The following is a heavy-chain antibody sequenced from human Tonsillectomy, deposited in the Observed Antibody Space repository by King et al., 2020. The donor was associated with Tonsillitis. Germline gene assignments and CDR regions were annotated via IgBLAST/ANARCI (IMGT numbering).Heavy chain of an antibody. V-gene: IGHV3-13*01. CDR1: GFTFSSYD. D-gene: IGHD5-18*01. J-gene: IGHJ4*02. Sequence: VQLVESGGGLVQPGGSLRLSCAASGFTFSSYDMHWVRQATGKGLEWVSGIGPAGDTYYADSVMGRFTISRENAKNSLYLQMNSLRAGDTAVFYCAWGPVETAFVPLYPFDYWGQGILVTVSS. CDR3: AWGPVETAFVPLYPFDY. CDR2: IGPAGDT.